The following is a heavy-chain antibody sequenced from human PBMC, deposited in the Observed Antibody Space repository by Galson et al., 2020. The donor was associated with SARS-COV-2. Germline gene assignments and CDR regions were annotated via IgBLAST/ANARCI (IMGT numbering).Heavy chain of an antibody. CDR2: ISHSGGT. D-gene: IGHD4-17*01. V-gene: IGHV4-30-2*01. Sequence: SETLSLTCAVSGTSISGGSYSWNWIRQPPGKGLAWNGYISHSGGTYYNPSLKSRVTISGDRSKNQFSLRLSSVTAADAAVYFCARLHYGEYAPEAFDIWGPGTRVTVAS. J-gene: IGHJ3*02. CDR3: ARLHYGEYAPEAFDI. CDR1: GTSISGGSYS.